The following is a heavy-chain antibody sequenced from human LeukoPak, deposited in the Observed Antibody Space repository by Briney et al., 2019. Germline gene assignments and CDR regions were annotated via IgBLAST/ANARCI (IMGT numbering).Heavy chain of an antibody. D-gene: IGHD3-22*01. J-gene: IGHJ4*02. V-gene: IGHV4-38-2*02. CDR2: IFHGGAT. CDR1: GYSISSGTY. Sequence: NTSETLSLTCTVSGYSISSGTYGGWTRQPPGKGRGGFGSIFHGGATTYTPSLKSRVTISVDTSKNQFSLKLSSVTAADTAVYYCARSLFKKYFPKRSFGDSSNDFYPYYFDYWGQGTLVTVPS. CDR3: ARSLFKKYFPKRSFGDSSNDFYPYYFDY.